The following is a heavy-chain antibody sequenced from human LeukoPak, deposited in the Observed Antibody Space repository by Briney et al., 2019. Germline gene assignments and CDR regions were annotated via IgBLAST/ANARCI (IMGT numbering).Heavy chain of an antibody. CDR1: GYTFTGYY. D-gene: IGHD3-9*01. CDR3: ARRYFDWLLYNGGYYDYYYGMDV. Sequence: ASVKVSCKASGYTFTGYYMHWVRQAPGQGLEWMGWINPNSGGTNYAQKFQGRVTMTRDTSISTAYMELSRLRSDDTAVYYCARRYFDWLLYNGGYYDYYYGMDVWGQGTTVTVSS. V-gene: IGHV1-2*02. CDR2: INPNSGGT. J-gene: IGHJ6*02.